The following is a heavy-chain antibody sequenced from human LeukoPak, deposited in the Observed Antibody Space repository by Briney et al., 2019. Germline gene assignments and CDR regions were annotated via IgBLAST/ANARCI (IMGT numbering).Heavy chain of an antibody. CDR1: GGSISSYY. CDR2: IYYSGST. J-gene: IGHJ3*02. D-gene: IGHD6-13*01. Sequence: SETLSLTCTVSGGSISSYYWSWIRQPPGKGLEWIGYIYYSGSTNYNPSLKSRVTISVDTSKNQFSLKLNSVTAADTAVYYCVRGAAGLLDIWGQGTTVTVSS. CDR3: VRGAAGLLDI. V-gene: IGHV4-59*01.